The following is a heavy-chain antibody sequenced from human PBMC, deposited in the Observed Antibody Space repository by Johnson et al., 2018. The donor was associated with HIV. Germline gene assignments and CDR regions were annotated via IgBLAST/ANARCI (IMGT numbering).Heavy chain of an antibody. J-gene: IGHJ3*01. Sequence: QVQLVESGGGVVQPGRSLRLSCAASGFSFSSYPMHWVRQAPGKGLEWVAGIAFSGNINQPESVKGRFTISRDNVKGFLYLQMNSLTAADTAVYYCVREHRADESFDLWGQGTMVTVSS. CDR3: VREHRADESFDL. D-gene: IGHD1-14*01. CDR1: GFSFSSYP. V-gene: IGHV3-30*14. CDR2: IAFSGNI.